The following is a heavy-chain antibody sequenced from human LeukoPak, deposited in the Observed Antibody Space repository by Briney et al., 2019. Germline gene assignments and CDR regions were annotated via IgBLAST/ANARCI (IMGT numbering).Heavy chain of an antibody. CDR2: IRYDGSNK. J-gene: IGHJ4*02. CDR3: AKANTNPSGWELLGGYFDY. CDR1: GFTFSSYG. D-gene: IGHD1-26*01. V-gene: IGHV3-30*02. Sequence: PGGSLRLSCAASGFTFSSYGMHWVRQAPGKGLEWVAFIRYDGSNKYYADSVKGRFTISRDNSKNTLYLQMNSLRAEDTAVYYCAKANTNPSGWELLGGYFDYWGQGTLVTVSS.